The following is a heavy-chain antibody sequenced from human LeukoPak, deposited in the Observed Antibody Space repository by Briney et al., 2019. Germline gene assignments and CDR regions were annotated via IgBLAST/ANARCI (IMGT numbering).Heavy chain of an antibody. J-gene: IGHJ6*03. D-gene: IGHD3-22*01. CDR2: ISTGGGNL. V-gene: IGHV3-23*01. CDR3: AKDREYDIYMDV. Sequence: GGSLRLSCAASGFTFRNYAMSWVRQAPGKGLEWVSAISTGGGNLFYADSVKGRFTISRDNSKNTLYLQMNSLRAEDTAVYYCAKDREYDIYMDVWGKGTTVTVSS. CDR1: GFTFRNYA.